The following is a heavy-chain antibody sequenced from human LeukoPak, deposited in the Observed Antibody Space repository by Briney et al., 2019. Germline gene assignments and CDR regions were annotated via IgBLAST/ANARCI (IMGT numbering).Heavy chain of an antibody. CDR2: INPNSGGT. CDR1: GYTFTGYY. Sequence: ASAKVSCKASGYTFTGYYMHWVRQAPGQGLEWMGWINPNSGGTNYAQKFQGRVTMTRDTSISTAYMELSRLRSDDTAVYYCASCSGGSCYFDYWGQGTLVTVSS. D-gene: IGHD2-15*01. CDR3: ASCSGGSCYFDY. J-gene: IGHJ4*02. V-gene: IGHV1-2*02.